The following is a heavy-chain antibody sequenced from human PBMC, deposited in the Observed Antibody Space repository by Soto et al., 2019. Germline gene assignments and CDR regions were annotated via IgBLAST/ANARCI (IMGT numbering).Heavy chain of an antibody. V-gene: IGHV3-23*01. D-gene: IGHD6-6*01. CDR3: AKRPDAFDV. CDR1: GFTISSYA. J-gene: IGHJ3*01. Sequence: GGSLRLSCAASGFTISSYAMTWVRQAPGKGPEWVSMILGSAGSTYYADSVKGRFTISRDNSRNTLFLQMNSLRVEDTAVYYCAKRPDAFDVWGQGTMVTVSS. CDR2: ILGSAGST.